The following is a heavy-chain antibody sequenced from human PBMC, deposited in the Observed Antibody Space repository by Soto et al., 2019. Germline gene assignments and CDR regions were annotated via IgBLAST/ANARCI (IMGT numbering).Heavy chain of an antibody. CDR1: GYTFGDYY. J-gene: IGHJ3*02. D-gene: IGHD6-19*01. V-gene: IGHV1-2*02. CDR2: INPHSGAT. CDR3: ARLTPDRSGDTI. Sequence: QVQLRQSGAEVKKPGASVKVSCKASGYTFGDYYIHWVRQAPGQGLEWMGWINPHSGATNSAQSFQGRVTMTRDTSITVAYMELARLTSDDTAFYYCARLTPDRSGDTIWGRGTMVVVSP.